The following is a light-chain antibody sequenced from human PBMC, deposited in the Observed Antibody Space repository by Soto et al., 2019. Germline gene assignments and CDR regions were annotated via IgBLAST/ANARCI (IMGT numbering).Light chain of an antibody. CDR2: GAS. V-gene: IGKV3D-15*01. J-gene: IGKJ1*01. CDR3: QQFRNWPWT. CDR1: QSISIN. Sequence: EIVLTQSPGTLSVSPGDRVTLSCRASQSISINLAWYQHKPGQAPRLLIHGASTRATGVPARISGSGSGTEFTLTISSLQSEDLAVYYCQQFRNWPWTFGKGTKV.